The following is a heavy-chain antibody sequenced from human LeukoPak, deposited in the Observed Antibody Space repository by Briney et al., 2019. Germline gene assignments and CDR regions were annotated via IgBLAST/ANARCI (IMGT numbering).Heavy chain of an antibody. J-gene: IGHJ4*02. D-gene: IGHD3-10*01. V-gene: IGHV3-30*04. CDR2: ISYGGSNK. Sequence: PGRSLRLSCAASGFTFSMYAMYWVRQAPGKGLEWVAVISYGGSNKYYGDSVKGRFTISRDNSKNTLYLQMNSLRAEDTALYYCARDRDYYYGSGSYYLGPSDYWGQGTLVTVSS. CDR3: ARDRDYYYGSGSYYLGPSDY. CDR1: GFTFSMYA.